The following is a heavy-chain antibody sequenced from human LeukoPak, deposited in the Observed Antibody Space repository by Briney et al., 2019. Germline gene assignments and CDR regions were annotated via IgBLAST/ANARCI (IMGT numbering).Heavy chain of an antibody. CDR3: ARERVGESTTWYDLGYYYHGLDV. J-gene: IGHJ6*02. CDR1: GFTFSHSA. CDR2: ISYDGSQK. V-gene: IGHV3-30*04. Sequence: SGGSLRLSCTASGFTFSHSAMHWVRQAPGKGLEWVAVISYDGSQKYYADSVKGRFTNSRDNSKNLLSLQLNNLRPEDTALYYCARERVGESTTWYDLGYYYHGLDVWGQGTTVIVSS. D-gene: IGHD3-10*01.